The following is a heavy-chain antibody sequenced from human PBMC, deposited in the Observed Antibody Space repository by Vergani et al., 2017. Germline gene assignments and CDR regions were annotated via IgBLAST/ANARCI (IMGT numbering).Heavy chain of an antibody. J-gene: IGHJ4*02. CDR3: ARGHGDYAPPEDGRID. D-gene: IGHD4-17*01. CDR1: GYTFTNYG. V-gene: IGHV1-18*01. Sequence: QVQLVQSGAEVMKPGASVKVSCKTSGYTFTNYGISWVRQAPGQGLEWMGWISAYNGDTKYAQTLQGRVTMTRDTSTSTGYMGLRSLRSDDTAVYYCARGHGDYAPPEDGRIDWGQGTLVTVSS. CDR2: ISAYNGDT.